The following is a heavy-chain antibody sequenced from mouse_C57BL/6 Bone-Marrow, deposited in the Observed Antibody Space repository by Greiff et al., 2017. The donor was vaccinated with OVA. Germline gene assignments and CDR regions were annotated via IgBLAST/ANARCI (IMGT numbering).Heavy chain of an antibody. CDR2: IYPGDGDT. Sequence: VKLQESGPELLKPGASVKISCKASGYAFSSSWMNWVKQRPGKGLEWIGRIYPGDGDTNYNGKFKGKATLTADKSSSTAYMQLSSLTSEDSAVYFCASTVGYYFDYWGQGTTLTVSS. CDR3: ASTVGYYFDY. V-gene: IGHV1-82*01. J-gene: IGHJ2*01. CDR1: GYAFSSSW. D-gene: IGHD1-1*01.